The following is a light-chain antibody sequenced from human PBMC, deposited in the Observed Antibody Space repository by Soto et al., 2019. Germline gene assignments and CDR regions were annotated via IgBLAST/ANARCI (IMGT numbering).Light chain of an antibody. V-gene: IGKV3-15*01. CDR2: GAS. CDR3: TPYNNLPRYI. Sequence: EVVMTQSPATLSVSPGERATLSCRASQSVSSNLAWYQQKPGQAPRLLIYGASTRATGIPTRFSGSGSGTEFTLTVSSLQSEDFAVYYCTPYNNLPRYIFGQWTKLAIK. J-gene: IGKJ2*01. CDR1: QSVSSN.